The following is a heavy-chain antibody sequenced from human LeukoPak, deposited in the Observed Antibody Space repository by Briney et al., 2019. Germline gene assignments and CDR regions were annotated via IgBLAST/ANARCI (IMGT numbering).Heavy chain of an antibody. D-gene: IGHD6-19*01. Sequence: SETLSLTCTVSGYSISSGYFWGWIRQPPGKGLEWIGSIYHSGSSYYNPSLNSRVTISVDTSKNQFSLKLSSVTAADTAVYYCAALDRVRLAFDYWGQGTLVTVSS. CDR2: IYHSGSS. J-gene: IGHJ4*02. CDR1: GYSISSGYF. CDR3: AALDRVRLAFDY. V-gene: IGHV4-38-2*02.